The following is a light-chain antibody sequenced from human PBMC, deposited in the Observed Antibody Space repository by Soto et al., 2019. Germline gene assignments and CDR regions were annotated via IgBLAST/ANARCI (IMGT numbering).Light chain of an antibody. CDR2: RNN. CDR1: SSNIGSNY. Sequence: QTVVTQPPSASGTPGQRVTISCSGSSSNIGSNYVYWYQQLPGTAPKLLIYRNNQRPSGVPDRFSGSKSGTSASLAISGLRSEGEADYYCAACDDSLSGPGVFGGGTKLTVL. J-gene: IGLJ2*01. V-gene: IGLV1-47*01. CDR3: AACDDSLSGPGV.